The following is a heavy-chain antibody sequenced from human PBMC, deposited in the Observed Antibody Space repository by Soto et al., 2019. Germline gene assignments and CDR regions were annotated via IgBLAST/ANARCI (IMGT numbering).Heavy chain of an antibody. D-gene: IGHD2-2*02. Sequence: SETLSLTCTVSGASVSSKGYYWTWVRQNPGQGLECIGYIYYSGTTNYNPSLKSRVTISLDTSKNQFSLKLSSVTAADTAVYYCARDLYDLVPSYNWFDPWGQGTLVTVSS. CDR2: IYYSGTT. V-gene: IGHV4-61*08. J-gene: IGHJ5*02. CDR3: ARDLYDLVPSYNWFDP. CDR1: GASVSSKGYY.